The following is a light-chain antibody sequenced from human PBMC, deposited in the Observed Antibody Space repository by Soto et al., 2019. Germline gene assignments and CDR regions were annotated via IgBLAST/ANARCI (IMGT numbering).Light chain of an antibody. CDR3: QQSYSTPRT. CDR2: GAS. V-gene: IGKV1-39*01. J-gene: IGKJ1*01. CDR1: QSVSSN. Sequence: CRASQSVSSNLAWYRQKPGQAPRLLMYGASSLQSGVPSRFSGSGSGTDFTLTISSLQPEDFATYYCQQSYSTPRTFGQGTKVDIK.